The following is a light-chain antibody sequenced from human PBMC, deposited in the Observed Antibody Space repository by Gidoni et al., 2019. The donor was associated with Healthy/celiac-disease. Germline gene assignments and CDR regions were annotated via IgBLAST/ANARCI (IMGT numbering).Light chain of an antibody. CDR1: QSVSSSY. Sequence: PGTLSLSPGERATLSCRASQSVSSSYLAWYQQKPGQAPRLLIYGASSRATGIPDSFSGSGSGTDFTLTISRLEPEDFAVYYCQQYGSSPFYTFGQGTKLEIK. V-gene: IGKV3-20*01. J-gene: IGKJ2*01. CDR2: GAS. CDR3: QQYGSSPFYT.